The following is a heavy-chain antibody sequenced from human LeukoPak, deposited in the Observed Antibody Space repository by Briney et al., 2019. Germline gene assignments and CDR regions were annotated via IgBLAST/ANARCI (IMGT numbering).Heavy chain of an antibody. J-gene: IGHJ4*02. CDR2: INHSGST. V-gene: IGHV4-34*01. Sequence: SGTLSLTCAVYGGSFSGYYWSWIRQPPGKGLEWIGEINHSGSTNYNPSLKSRVTISVDTSKNQFSLKLSSVTAADTAVYYCARGRGYKVAARPTYFDYWGQGTLVTVSS. CDR1: GGSFSGYY. CDR3: ARGRGYKVAARPTYFDY. D-gene: IGHD6-6*01.